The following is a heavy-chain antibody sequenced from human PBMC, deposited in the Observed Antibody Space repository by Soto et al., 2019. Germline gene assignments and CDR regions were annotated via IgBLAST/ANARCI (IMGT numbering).Heavy chain of an antibody. V-gene: IGHV3-23*01. D-gene: IGHD5-18*01. CDR2: ISGSGDDT. Sequence: GGSLRLSCAATGFTFSSFALSWVRQAPGKGLEWVSAISGSGDDTDYADSVKGRFTISRDNSKNTLYLQMNSLRAEDTAVYYCAGPGYSSQDYWGQGALVTVSS. J-gene: IGHJ4*02. CDR3: AGPGYSSQDY. CDR1: GFTFSSFA.